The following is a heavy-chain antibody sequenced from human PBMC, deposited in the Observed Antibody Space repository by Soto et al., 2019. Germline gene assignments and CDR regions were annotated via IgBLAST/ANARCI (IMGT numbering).Heavy chain of an antibody. J-gene: IGHJ4*02. D-gene: IGHD3-10*01. CDR3: ARDLSGAFDH. CDR1: GFSFRDHS. CDR2: IRGTTTI. Sequence: PGGSLRLSCAASGFSFRDHSMNWVRQAPGKGLEWISYIRGTTTISYADSVKGRFTISRDNAENSLYLQMNSLRDEDTAVYYCARDLSGAFDHWGQGALVTAPQ. V-gene: IGHV3-48*02.